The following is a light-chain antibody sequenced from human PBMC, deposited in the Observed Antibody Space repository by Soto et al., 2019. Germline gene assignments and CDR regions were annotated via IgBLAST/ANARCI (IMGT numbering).Light chain of an antibody. CDR2: DAS. Sequence: EIVLTQSPATLSLSPGEGATLSCRASQSVGSYLAWYEQKPGQAPRLLIYDASNRATGIPARFSGSGSETDFTLTISSLEPEDFAVYYCQQRSNWPPTFGQGTKVDIK. CDR3: QQRSNWPPT. CDR1: QSVGSY. V-gene: IGKV3-11*01. J-gene: IGKJ1*01.